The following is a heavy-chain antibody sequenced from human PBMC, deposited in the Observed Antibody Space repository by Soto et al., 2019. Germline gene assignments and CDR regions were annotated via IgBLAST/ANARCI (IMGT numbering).Heavy chain of an antibody. J-gene: IGHJ4*02. D-gene: IGHD2-8*01. Sequence: PGGSLRLSCAASGFTFSSYAMHWVRQAPGKGLEWVAVISYDGSNKYYADSVKGRFTISRDNSKNTLYLQMNSLGAEDTAVYYCARDGGYCTNGVCYTSYFDYWGQGTLVTVSS. CDR1: GFTFSSYA. CDR2: ISYDGSNK. V-gene: IGHV3-30-3*01. CDR3: ARDGGYCTNGVCYTSYFDY.